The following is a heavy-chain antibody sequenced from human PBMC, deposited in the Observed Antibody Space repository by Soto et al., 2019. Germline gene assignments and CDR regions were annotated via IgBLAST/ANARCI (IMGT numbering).Heavy chain of an antibody. V-gene: IGHV1-18*01. CDR2: ISTYNGNP. D-gene: IGHD1-7*01. CDR1: GYIFTSQG. Sequence: QIQLVQSGAEVKKPGASVQVSCKASGYIFTSQGISWVPQAPGQGLEWMGWISTYNGNPNYAQKLQGRVTMTTNTSTTTAFLELRSLTADDTVVYYCARGRTRALDSWGQGTPVIVSS. CDR3: ARGRTRALDS. J-gene: IGHJ4*02.